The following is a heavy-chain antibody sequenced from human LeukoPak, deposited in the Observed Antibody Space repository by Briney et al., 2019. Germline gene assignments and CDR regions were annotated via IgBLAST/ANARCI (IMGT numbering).Heavy chain of an antibody. J-gene: IGHJ4*02. CDR1: GFTFSSYA. Sequence: PGGSLRLSCAASGFTFSSYAMSWVRQAPGKGLEWVSAISGSGGSTYYADSVKGRFTISRDNSKNTLYLQMNSLKTEDTAVYYCTTDSAGTTVFLDYWGQGTLVTVSS. CDR3: TTDSAGTTVFLDY. D-gene: IGHD1-1*01. V-gene: IGHV3-23*01. CDR2: ISGSGGST.